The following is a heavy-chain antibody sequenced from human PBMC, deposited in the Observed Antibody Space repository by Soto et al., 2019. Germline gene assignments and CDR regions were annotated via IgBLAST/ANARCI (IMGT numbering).Heavy chain of an antibody. V-gene: IGHV3-30-3*01. J-gene: IGHJ4*02. Sequence: ESGGGVVQPGRSLRLSCSTSGLTFTRHAMHWVRQVPGKGLEWVAAISDDGSKKHYVDSVKGRFSISRDKSRNTVYLQMNSLRVEDTAVYFCAGERETSSWFLSGFEYWGQGTLVTVSS. CDR3: AGERETSSWFLSGFEY. CDR2: ISDDGSKK. CDR1: GLTFTRHA. D-gene: IGHD6-13*01.